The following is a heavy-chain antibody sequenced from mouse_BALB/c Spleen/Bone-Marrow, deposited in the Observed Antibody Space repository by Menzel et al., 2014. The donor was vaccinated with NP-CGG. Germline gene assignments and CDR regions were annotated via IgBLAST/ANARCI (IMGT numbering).Heavy chain of an antibody. Sequence: EVQRVESGPELVKPGASVKISCKASGCSFTGYFMNWVMQSHGKSLEWIGRINPYNGDTFYNQKFKGKATLTVDKSSNTAHMELRSLASEDSAVYYCARIYDYDRGAWFAYWGQGTLVTVSA. J-gene: IGHJ3*01. D-gene: IGHD2-4*01. CDR2: INPYNGDT. CDR1: GCSFTGYF. V-gene: IGHV1-20*02. CDR3: ARIYDYDRGAWFAY.